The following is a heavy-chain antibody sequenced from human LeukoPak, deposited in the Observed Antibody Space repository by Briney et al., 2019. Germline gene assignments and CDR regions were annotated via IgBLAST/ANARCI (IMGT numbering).Heavy chain of an antibody. V-gene: IGHV3-9*01. D-gene: IGHD2-2*02. CDR1: GFTFDDYA. Sequence: HTGGSLRLSCAASGFTFDDYAMHWVRQAPGKGLEWVSGISWSSGSIGYADSVKGRFTISRDNAKNSLYLQMNSLRAEDTALYYCAKDMGVVPAAIAHYYHYGMDVWGQGTTVTVSS. CDR3: AKDMGVVPAAIAHYYHYGMDV. J-gene: IGHJ6*02. CDR2: ISWSSGSI.